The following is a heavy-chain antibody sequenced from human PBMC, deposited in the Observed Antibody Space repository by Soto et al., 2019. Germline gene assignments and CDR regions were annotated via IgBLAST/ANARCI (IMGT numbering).Heavy chain of an antibody. CDR3: ARLKSEDLAYCGGDCYSNDY. J-gene: IGHJ4*02. CDR2: ISAYNGNT. Sequence: ASVKVSCKASGYTFTSYGISWVRQAPGQGLEWMGWISAYNGNTNYAQKLQGRVTMTTDTSTSTAYMELRSLRSDDTAVYYCARLKSEDLAYCGGDCYSNDYWGQGTLVTVSS. D-gene: IGHD2-21*02. CDR1: GYTFTSYG. V-gene: IGHV1-18*01.